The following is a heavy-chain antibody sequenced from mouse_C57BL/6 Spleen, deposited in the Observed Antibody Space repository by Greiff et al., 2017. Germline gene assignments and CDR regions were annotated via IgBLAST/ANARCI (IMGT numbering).Heavy chain of an antibody. Sequence: QVQLQQSDAELVKPGASVTISCKVSGYTFTDHTIHWMKQRPEQGLEWIGYIYPRDGSTKYDEKFKGKATLTADKSSSTAYMQLNSLPSEDSAVYYCARYYGSSYWYMDVWGTGTTVTVSS. V-gene: IGHV1-78*01. CDR2: IYPRDGST. CDR1: GYTFTDHT. J-gene: IGHJ1*03. CDR3: ARYYGSSYWYMDV. D-gene: IGHD1-1*01.